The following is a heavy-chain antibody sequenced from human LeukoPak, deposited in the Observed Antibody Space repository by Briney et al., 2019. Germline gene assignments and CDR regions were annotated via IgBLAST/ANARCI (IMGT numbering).Heavy chain of an antibody. Sequence: GGSLRLSCAASAFTFSNHGMNWVRQAPGKGLQWVSGISPRGDITYYADSVKGRFTISRDNSKNTLYLEVISLTAEDTAVYYCAKDDAWLQFGEWSQGTLVTVSS. CDR1: AFTFSNHG. V-gene: IGHV3-23*01. J-gene: IGHJ4*02. CDR2: ISPRGDIT. CDR3: AKDDAWLQFGE. D-gene: IGHD3-10*01.